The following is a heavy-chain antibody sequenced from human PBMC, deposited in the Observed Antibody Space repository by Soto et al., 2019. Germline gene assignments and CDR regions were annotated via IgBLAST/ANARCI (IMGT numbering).Heavy chain of an antibody. D-gene: IGHD3-22*01. J-gene: IGHJ4*02. CDR3: ARDDTLLGPGIYDSSGYSVH. Sequence: SVKVSCKASGGTFSSYAISWVRQAPGQGLEWMGGIIPIFGTANYAQKFQGRVTITADESTSTAYMELSSLRSEDTAVYYCARDDTLLGPGIYDSSGYSVHCGQGTLVTVSS. CDR2: IIPIFGTA. V-gene: IGHV1-69*13. CDR1: GGTFSSYA.